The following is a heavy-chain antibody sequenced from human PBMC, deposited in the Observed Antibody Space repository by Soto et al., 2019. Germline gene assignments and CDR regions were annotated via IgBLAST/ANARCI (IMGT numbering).Heavy chain of an antibody. Sequence: KTSETLSLTCTVSGGSISSGGYYWSWIRQHPGKGLEWIGYIYYSGSTYYNPSLKSRVTISVDTSKNQFSLKLSSVTAADTAVYYCARASAYYYYYGMDVWGQGTTVTVSS. CDR2: IYYSGST. CDR3: ARASAYYYYYGMDV. V-gene: IGHV4-31*03. J-gene: IGHJ6*02. CDR1: GGSISSGGYY.